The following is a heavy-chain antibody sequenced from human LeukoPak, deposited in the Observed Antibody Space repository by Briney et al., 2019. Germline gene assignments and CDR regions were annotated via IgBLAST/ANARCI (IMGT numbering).Heavy chain of an antibody. J-gene: IGHJ4*02. D-gene: IGHD3-10*01. CDR3: ARGPDYYGSSTYYAY. CDR2: IDPKSGGT. V-gene: IGHV1-2*02. CDR1: GYTFTSYD. Sequence: ASVKVSCKASGYTFTSYDINWVRQATGQGLEWMGWIDPKSGGTDFAQKFQGRVTMTRDTSISTAYMELSRLKSDDTAVYYCARGPDYYGSSTYYAYWGQGTLVTVSS.